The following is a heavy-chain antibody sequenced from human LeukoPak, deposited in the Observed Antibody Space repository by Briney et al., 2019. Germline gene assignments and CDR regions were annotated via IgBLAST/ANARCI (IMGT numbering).Heavy chain of an antibody. CDR3: ARYTSDWYGPDY. J-gene: IGHJ4*02. V-gene: IGHV5-51*01. Sequence: GESLKISCKGSGYKFTSYWIGWVRQMPVKGLEWMGVIYPDDSDTRYSPSFQGQVTISADKSISTAYLQWSSLTASDTGIYYCARYTSDWYGPDYWGQGTLVTVSS. CDR1: GYKFTSYW. D-gene: IGHD6-13*01. CDR2: IYPDDSDT.